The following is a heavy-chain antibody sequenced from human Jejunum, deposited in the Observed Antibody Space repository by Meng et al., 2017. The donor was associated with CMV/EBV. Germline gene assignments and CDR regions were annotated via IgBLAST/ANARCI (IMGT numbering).Heavy chain of an antibody. J-gene: IGHJ1*01. V-gene: IGHV1-69*12. CDR1: GDIFNNYG. D-gene: IGHD2-8*01. CDR2: IVPIFSTT. CDR3: VRPLVWN. Sequence: QVQLVQPGAELKKPGSSVKVSCKASGDIFNNYGFTWVRQAPGQGLEWMGGIVPIFSTTNYAQKFQGRVTITADESTSTAYMELSSLTSEDTAVYYCVRPLVWNWGQGTLVTVSS.